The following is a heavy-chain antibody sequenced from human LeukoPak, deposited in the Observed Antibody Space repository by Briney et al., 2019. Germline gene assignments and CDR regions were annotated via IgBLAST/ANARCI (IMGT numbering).Heavy chain of an antibody. D-gene: IGHD3-9*01. J-gene: IGHJ4*02. CDR2: IRYDGSNK. CDR1: GFTFSSYG. CDR3: AKDQLRYFDPGPRGSFDY. V-gene: IGHV3-30*02. Sequence: TGGSLRLSCAASGFTFSSYGMHWVRQAPGKGLEWVAFIRYDGSNKYYADSVKGRFTISRDNSKNTLYLQMNSLRAEDTAVYYCAKDQLRYFDPGPRGSFDYWGQGTLVTVPS.